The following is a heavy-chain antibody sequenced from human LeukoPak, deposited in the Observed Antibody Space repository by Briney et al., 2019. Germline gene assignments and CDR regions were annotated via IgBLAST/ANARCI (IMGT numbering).Heavy chain of an antibody. CDR3: AKMGLRYFDWSTPKETTYNDY. Sequence: HPGGSLRLSCAASGFTVSSNYMSWVRQAPGKGLEWVSVIYSDGSTYYADSVKGRFTISRDNSKNTLYLQMNSLRAEDTAVYYCAKMGLRYFDWSTPKETTYNDYWGQGTLVTISS. J-gene: IGHJ4*02. V-gene: IGHV3-53*05. CDR2: IYSDGST. CDR1: GFTVSSNY. D-gene: IGHD3-9*01.